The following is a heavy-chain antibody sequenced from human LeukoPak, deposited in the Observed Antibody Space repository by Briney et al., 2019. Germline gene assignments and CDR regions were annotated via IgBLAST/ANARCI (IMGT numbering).Heavy chain of an antibody. CDR3: ASEATGDALDY. CDR1: GFTFSSYA. Sequence: GGSLRLSCAASGFTFSSYAMSWVRQAPGKGLEWVSAISGSGGSTYYADSVKGRFTISRDNAKKSLYLQMTSLRVEDTAVYYCASEATGDALDYWGQGTLVTVSS. CDR2: ISGSGGST. J-gene: IGHJ4*02. D-gene: IGHD7-27*01. V-gene: IGHV3-23*01.